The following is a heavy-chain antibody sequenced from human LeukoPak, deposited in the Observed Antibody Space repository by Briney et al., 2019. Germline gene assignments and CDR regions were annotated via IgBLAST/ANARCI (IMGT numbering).Heavy chain of an antibody. J-gene: IGHJ4*02. V-gene: IGHV3-9*03. Sequence: GRSLRLSCAASGFTFDDYAMHWVRQAPGKGLEWVSGISWNSGSIGYADSAKGRFTISRDNAKNSLYLQMNSLRAEDMALYYCAKDMAPRRFGYFDYWGQGTLVTVSS. CDR2: ISWNSGSI. CDR1: GFTFDDYA. D-gene: IGHD3-16*01. CDR3: AKDMAPRRFGYFDY.